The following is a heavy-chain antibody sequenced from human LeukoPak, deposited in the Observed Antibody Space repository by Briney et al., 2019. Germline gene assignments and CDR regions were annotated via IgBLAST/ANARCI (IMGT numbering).Heavy chain of an antibody. CDR1: GGSISSSSYY. V-gene: IGHV4-39*07. CDR2: IYYSGST. D-gene: IGHD6-6*01. Sequence: PSETLSLTCTVSGGSISSSSYYWGWIRQPPGKGLEWIGSIYYSGSTYYNPSLKSRVTISVDTSKNQFSLKLSSVTAADTAVYYCASEQLVQGLAFDYWGQGTLVTVSS. CDR3: ASEQLVQGLAFDY. J-gene: IGHJ4*02.